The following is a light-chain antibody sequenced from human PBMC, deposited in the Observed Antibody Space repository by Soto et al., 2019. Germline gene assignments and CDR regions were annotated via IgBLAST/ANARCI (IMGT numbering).Light chain of an antibody. CDR1: QGISSS. J-gene: IGKJ4*01. V-gene: IGKV1D-13*01. CDR2: DAS. CDR3: QHFDNFPIN. Sequence: AIQLTQSPSSLSASVGDRVTFTCRASQGISSSLAWYQQKPGKPPKLLIYDASSLENGVPSRFSGSGSGTDFTLAISSLQPEDSATYYCQHFDNFPINFGGGTQV.